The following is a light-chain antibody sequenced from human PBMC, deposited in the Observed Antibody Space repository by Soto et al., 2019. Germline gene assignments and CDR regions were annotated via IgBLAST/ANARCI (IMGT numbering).Light chain of an antibody. Sequence: DIQMTQSPSTLSASVGDRVTITCRASQSISSWLAWYQQKPGKAPKLLIYKASSLQSGVPSRFSGSRSGTEFTLTISSLQPDDLGTYYCQQYNTFLTFGGGTKVDI. J-gene: IGKJ4*01. CDR2: KAS. V-gene: IGKV1-5*03. CDR1: QSISSW. CDR3: QQYNTFLT.